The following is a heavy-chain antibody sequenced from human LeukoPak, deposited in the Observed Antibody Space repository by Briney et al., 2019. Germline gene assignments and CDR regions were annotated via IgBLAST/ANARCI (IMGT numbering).Heavy chain of an antibody. J-gene: IGHJ5*02. Sequence: SETLSLTCAVYGGSFRGYFWSWIRQPPGKGLEWIGEISHGGGPNYNPSLKSRVTLSADRSKNQVSLNLRSVPAADTAVYYCARGRGAGDVVLLAVAMQDWFDPWGLGTLVTVSS. CDR1: GGSFRGYF. CDR2: ISHGGGP. V-gene: IGHV4-34*01. D-gene: IGHD6-19*01. CDR3: ARGRGAGDVVLLAVAMQDWFDP.